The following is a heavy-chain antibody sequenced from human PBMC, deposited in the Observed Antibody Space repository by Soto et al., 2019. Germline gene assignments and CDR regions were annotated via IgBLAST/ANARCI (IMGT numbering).Heavy chain of an antibody. D-gene: IGHD3-22*01. Sequence: EVQLVESGGGLVKPGGSLRLSCAASGFTFSNAWMNWVRQAPGKGLEWVGRIKSKTDGGTTDYAAPVKGRFTISRDDSKNTLYLQMNSLKTEDTAVYYCPTDLSRAIVVVYWGQGTLVTVCS. CDR1: GFTFSNAW. J-gene: IGHJ4*02. CDR3: PTDLSRAIVVVY. CDR2: IKSKTDGGTT. V-gene: IGHV3-15*07.